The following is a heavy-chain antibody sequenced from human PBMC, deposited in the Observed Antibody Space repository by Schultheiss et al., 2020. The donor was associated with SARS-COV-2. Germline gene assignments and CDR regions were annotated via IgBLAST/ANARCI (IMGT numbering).Heavy chain of an antibody. D-gene: IGHD3-22*01. CDR3: ARVENYDSSGYYLQGGYYFDY. Sequence: SETLSLTCAVYGGSFSANYWSWIRQPPGKGLEWIGEVIHSGSTKYNPSLKSRVTLSVDTSKNQFSLKLTSVTAADTAVYYCARVENYDSSGYYLQGGYYFDYWGQGTLVTVSS. V-gene: IGHV4-34*12. J-gene: IGHJ4*02. CDR1: GGSFSANY. CDR2: VIHSGST.